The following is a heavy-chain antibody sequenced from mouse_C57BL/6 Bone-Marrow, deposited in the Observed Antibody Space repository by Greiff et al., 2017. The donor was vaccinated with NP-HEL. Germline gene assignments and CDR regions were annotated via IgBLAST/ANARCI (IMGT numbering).Heavy chain of an antibody. Sequence: EVKLMESGGGLVKPGGSLKLSCAASGFTFSSYAMSWVRQTPEKRLEWVATISDGGSYTYYPDNVKGRFTISRDNAKNNLYLQMSHLKSEDTAMYYCARDHLLGYYAMDYWGQGTSVTVSS. J-gene: IGHJ4*01. V-gene: IGHV5-4*01. CDR2: ISDGGSYT. CDR1: GFTFSSYA. D-gene: IGHD4-1*01. CDR3: ARDHLLGYYAMDY.